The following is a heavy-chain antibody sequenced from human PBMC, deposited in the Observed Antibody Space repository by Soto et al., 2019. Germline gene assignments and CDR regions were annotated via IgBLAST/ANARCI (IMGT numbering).Heavy chain of an antibody. Sequence: ASVKGSCKASGYTFTSYAMQWVRQAPGQRLEWMGWINAGNGNTKYSQKFQGRVTITRDTSASTAYMELSSLRSEDTAVYYCARLQLAAAALYYYYGMDVWGQGTTVTVP. J-gene: IGHJ6*02. D-gene: IGHD6-13*01. CDR1: GYTFTSYA. CDR2: INAGNGNT. CDR3: ARLQLAAAALYYYYGMDV. V-gene: IGHV1-3*01.